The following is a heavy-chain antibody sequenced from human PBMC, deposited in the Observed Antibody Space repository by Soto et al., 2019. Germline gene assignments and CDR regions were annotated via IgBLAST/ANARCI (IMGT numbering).Heavy chain of an antibody. Sequence: GGSLRLSCAASGFTFSSYEMNWVRQAPGKGLEWVSYISSSGSTIYYADSVKGRFTISRDNAKNSLYLQMNSLRAEDTAVYYCAREAVAGTRTLYGMDVWGQGTTVTVSS. J-gene: IGHJ6*02. D-gene: IGHD6-19*01. CDR2: ISSSGSTI. CDR1: GFTFSSYE. V-gene: IGHV3-48*03. CDR3: AREAVAGTRTLYGMDV.